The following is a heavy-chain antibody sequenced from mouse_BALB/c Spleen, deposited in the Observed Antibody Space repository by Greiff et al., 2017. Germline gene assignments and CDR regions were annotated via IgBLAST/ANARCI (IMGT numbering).Heavy chain of an antibody. V-gene: IGHV3-6*02. CDR1: GYSITSGYY. D-gene: IGHD1-1*01. CDR2: ISYDGSN. J-gene: IGHJ3*01. CDR3: ARERDYYGSRRFAY. Sequence: EVQLQESGPGLVKPSQSLSLTCSVTGYSITSGYYWNWIRQFPGNKLEWMGYISYDGSNNYNPSLKNRISITRDTSKNQFFLKLNSVTTEDTATYDCARERDYYGSRRFAYWGQGTLVTVSA.